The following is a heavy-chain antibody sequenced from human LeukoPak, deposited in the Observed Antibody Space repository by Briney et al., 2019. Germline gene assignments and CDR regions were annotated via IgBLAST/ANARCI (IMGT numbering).Heavy chain of an antibody. J-gene: IGHJ4*02. CDR3: ARARSPGRYFDY. CDR1: GGSFSGYY. D-gene: IGHD1-14*01. Sequence: SETLSLTCAVYGGSFSGYYWSWIRQPPGKGLEWIGEINHSGSTNYNPSLKSRVTISVDTSKNQFSLKLSSVTAADTAVYYCARARSPGRYFDYWGQGTLVTVSS. V-gene: IGHV4-34*01. CDR2: INHSGST.